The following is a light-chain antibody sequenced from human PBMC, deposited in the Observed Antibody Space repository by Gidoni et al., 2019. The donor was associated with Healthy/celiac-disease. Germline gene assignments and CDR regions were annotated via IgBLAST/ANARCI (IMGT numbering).Light chain of an antibody. V-gene: IGLV1-40*01. Sequence: QSLLQQPPSVSGPPAPSVPISCTGSSSNIGAGYDVHWYQQLPGTAPKLLIYGISNRPSGVPDRFSGSKSGTSASLAITGLQAEDEADYYCQSYASSLSAYVVFGGGTKLTVL. CDR3: QSYASSLSAYVV. CDR1: SSNIGAGYD. J-gene: IGLJ2*01. CDR2: GIS.